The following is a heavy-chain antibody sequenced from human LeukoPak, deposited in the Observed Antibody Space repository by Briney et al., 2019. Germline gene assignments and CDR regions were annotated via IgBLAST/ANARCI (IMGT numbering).Heavy chain of an antibody. V-gene: IGHV3-21*01. Sequence: PGGSLRLSCAASGFTFSSYSMNWVRQAPGKGLEWVLSISSTGTYTYYADSVKGRFTISRDNVKNSLYLQMNSLRAEDTAVYYCARPRAGDLDYWGQGTLVTVSS. D-gene: IGHD3-16*01. CDR1: GFTFSSYS. CDR3: ARPRAGDLDY. CDR2: ISSTGTYT. J-gene: IGHJ4*02.